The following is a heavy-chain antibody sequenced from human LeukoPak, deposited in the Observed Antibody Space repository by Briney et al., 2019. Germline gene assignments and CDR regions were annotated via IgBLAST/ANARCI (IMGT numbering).Heavy chain of an antibody. Sequence: PSETLSLTCTVSGGSISSGDYYWSWIRQPPGKGLEGIGYIYYSGSTYYNPSLKSRVTISVDTSKNQFSLKLSSVTAAGTTVYYCARDNMVETGDQEWFDPWGQGTLVTVSS. CDR3: ARDNMVETGDQEWFDP. CDR2: IYYSGST. J-gene: IGHJ5*02. D-gene: IGHD7-27*01. CDR1: GGSISSGDYY. V-gene: IGHV4-30-4*08.